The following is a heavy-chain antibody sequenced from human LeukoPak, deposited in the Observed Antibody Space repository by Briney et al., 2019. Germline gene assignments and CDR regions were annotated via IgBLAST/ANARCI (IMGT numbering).Heavy chain of an antibody. V-gene: IGHV4-39*02. CDR3: ARLGAGPTYYDFWSGYSSFYFDY. J-gene: IGHJ4*02. CDR1: GGSTSSGNYY. CDR2: ISPSGNT. Sequence: SETLSLTCTVSGGSTSSGNYYWGWIRQPPGDGLERSGGISPSGNTYYNPPLKSLITISIDASRNHFSLKLSSVRAADTAVYYCARLGAGPTYYDFWSGYSSFYFDYWGQGTLVTVSS. D-gene: IGHD3-3*01.